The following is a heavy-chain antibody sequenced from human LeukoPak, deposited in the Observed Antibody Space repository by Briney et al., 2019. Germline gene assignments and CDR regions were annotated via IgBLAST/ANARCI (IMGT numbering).Heavy chain of an antibody. CDR1: GYTFTSYY. Sequence: ASAKVSCKASGYTFTSYYMHWVRQAPGQGLEWMGIINPSGGSTSYAQKFQGRVTMTRDTSTSTVYMELSSLRSEDTAVYYCARGGVSGGHSSSWYQELYYYYGMDVWGQGTTVTVSS. V-gene: IGHV1-46*01. CDR2: INPSGGST. J-gene: IGHJ6*02. CDR3: ARGGVSGGHSSSWYQELYYYYGMDV. D-gene: IGHD6-13*01.